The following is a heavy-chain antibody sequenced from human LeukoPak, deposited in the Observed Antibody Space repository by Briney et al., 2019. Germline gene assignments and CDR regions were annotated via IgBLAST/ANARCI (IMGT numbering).Heavy chain of an antibody. D-gene: IGHD3-22*01. CDR2: ISWNSGSI. Sequence: GGSLRLSCAASGFTFDDYAMHWVRQAPGKGLEWVSGISWNSGSIGYADSVKGRFTISGDNAKNSLYLQMNSLRAEDTALYYCARDSSGYSHGLGYWGQGTLVTVSS. V-gene: IGHV3-9*01. J-gene: IGHJ4*02. CDR1: GFTFDDYA. CDR3: ARDSSGYSHGLGY.